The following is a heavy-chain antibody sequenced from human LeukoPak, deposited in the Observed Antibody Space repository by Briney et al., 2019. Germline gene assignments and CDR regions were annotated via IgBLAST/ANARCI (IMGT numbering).Heavy chain of an antibody. Sequence: ASVKVSCKASGYTFTSYAMHWVRQAPGQRLEWMGWVNAGNGNTKYSQEFQGRVTITRDTSTSTAYMELSSLRSEDTAVYYCGRGARPPHYYYYMDVWGKGTTVTVSS. CDR3: GRGARPPHYYYYMDV. CDR2: VNAGNGNT. J-gene: IGHJ6*03. D-gene: IGHD5-12*01. CDR1: GYTFTSYA. V-gene: IGHV1-3*03.